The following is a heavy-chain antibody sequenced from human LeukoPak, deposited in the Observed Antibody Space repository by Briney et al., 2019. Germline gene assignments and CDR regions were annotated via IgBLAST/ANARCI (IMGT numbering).Heavy chain of an antibody. CDR3: AGNLDLSPPNYCWC. J-gene: IGHJ4*02. CDR2: ISGSGGST. V-gene: IGHV3-23*01. D-gene: IGHD3-10*01. CDR1: GFTFSSYA. Sequence: GGSLRLSCAASGFTFSSYAMSWVRQAPGKGLEWVSAISGSGGSTYYADSVKGRFTISRDNSKNTLYLQMNSLRAEDTAVYYCAGNLDLSPPNYCWCWGQGTLVTVSS.